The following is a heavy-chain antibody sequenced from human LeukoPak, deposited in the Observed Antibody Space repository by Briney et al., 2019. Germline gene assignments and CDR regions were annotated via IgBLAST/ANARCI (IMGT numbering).Heavy chain of an antibody. J-gene: IGHJ4*02. D-gene: IGHD2-15*01. Sequence: GASVKVSCKASGYIFTSYGISWVRQAPGQGLEWMGWINPNSGGTNYAQKFQGRVTMTRDTSISTAYMELSRLRSDDTAVYYCARERTLTSCYDYWGQGTLVTVSS. CDR3: ARERTLTSCYDY. V-gene: IGHV1-2*02. CDR1: GYIFTSYG. CDR2: INPNSGGT.